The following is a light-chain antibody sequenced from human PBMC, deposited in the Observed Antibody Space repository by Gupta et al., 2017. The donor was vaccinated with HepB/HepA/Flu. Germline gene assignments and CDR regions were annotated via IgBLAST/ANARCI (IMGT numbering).Light chain of an antibody. CDR2: EAS. CDR1: QSMSRW. V-gene: IGKV1-5*03. Sequence: DLKMTESPSTLSASVGDRVTLTRRASQSMSRWLAWYQQKPGRAPKLLVFEASTLESGVPSSFSGSGSGTEFTLTISGPQPEDFATYYCQQNNSFSRTFGQGTKVEIK. CDR3: QQNNSFSRT. J-gene: IGKJ1*01.